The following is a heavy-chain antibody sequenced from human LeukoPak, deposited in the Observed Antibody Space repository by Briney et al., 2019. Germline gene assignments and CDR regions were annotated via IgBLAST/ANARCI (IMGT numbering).Heavy chain of an antibody. CDR3: ARTTEGGYTYDYFYYYYMDV. Sequence: SETLSLTCTVSGGSISSYYWSWIRQPPGEGLEWIGYIHYSGSTNYKSSLKSRVTISVDTSKNQFSLKLSSVTAADTAVYYCARTTEGGYTYDYFYYYYMDVWGKGTTVTISS. V-gene: IGHV4-59*01. D-gene: IGHD5-18*01. J-gene: IGHJ6*03. CDR1: GGSISSYY. CDR2: IHYSGST.